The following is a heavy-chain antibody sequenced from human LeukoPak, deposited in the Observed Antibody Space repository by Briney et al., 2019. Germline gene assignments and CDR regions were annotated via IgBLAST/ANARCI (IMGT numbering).Heavy chain of an antibody. CDR3: ARGLFSGSPGCSYYFDY. CDR1: GFTFDDYG. Sequence: GGSLRLSCASSGFTFDDYGMSWVRLALGKGLEWVSDINWNGGSTGYADSVKGRFTISRDNAKNSLYLQMNSLRVEDTALYYCARGLFSGSPGCSYYFDYWGQGTLVTVSS. CDR2: INWNGGST. V-gene: IGHV3-20*04. D-gene: IGHD1-26*01. J-gene: IGHJ4*02.